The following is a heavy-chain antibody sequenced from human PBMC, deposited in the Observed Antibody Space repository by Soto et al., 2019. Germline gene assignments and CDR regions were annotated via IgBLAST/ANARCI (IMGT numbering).Heavy chain of an antibody. CDR3: ARTNKAVAGHDR. J-gene: IGHJ5*02. CDR2: IYHNGNT. Sequence: SSETLSLTCTVSGGAISGYYWSWFRQSPGKGLEWIAYIYHNGNTNYNPSLESRVTISVDTSKNQFSLNLSSVTAADTAVYYCARTNKAVAGHDRWGQGTLVTVS. CDR1: GGAISGYY. D-gene: IGHD6-19*01. V-gene: IGHV4-59*01.